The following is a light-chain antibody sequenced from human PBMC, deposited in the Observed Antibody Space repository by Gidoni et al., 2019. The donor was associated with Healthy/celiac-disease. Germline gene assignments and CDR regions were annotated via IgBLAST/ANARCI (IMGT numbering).Light chain of an antibody. Sequence: DIQMTQSPSSLSASVGDRVTITCRASQSISSYLNWYQQKPGKAPKLLIYAASSLQSGVPSRFSGSGSGTDFTLTISSLQPEDFATYSCQQSYSTLYTFGQXTKLEIK. J-gene: IGKJ2*01. CDR1: QSISSY. CDR2: AAS. CDR3: QQSYSTLYT. V-gene: IGKV1-39*01.